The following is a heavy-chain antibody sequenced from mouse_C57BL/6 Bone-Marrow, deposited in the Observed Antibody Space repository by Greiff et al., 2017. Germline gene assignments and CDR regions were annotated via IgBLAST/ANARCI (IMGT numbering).Heavy chain of an antibody. Sequence: VKLQESGSELRSPGSSVKLSCKDFDSEVFPIAYMSWVRQKPGHGFEWIGGILPSIGRTIYGEKFEDKATLDADTLSNTAYLELNSLTSEDSAIYYCAREQVTTKGYYAMDYWGQGTSVTVSS. CDR3: AREQVTTKGYYAMDY. CDR2: ILPSIGRT. V-gene: IGHV15-2*01. CDR1: DSEVFPIAY. J-gene: IGHJ4*01. D-gene: IGHD2-2*01.